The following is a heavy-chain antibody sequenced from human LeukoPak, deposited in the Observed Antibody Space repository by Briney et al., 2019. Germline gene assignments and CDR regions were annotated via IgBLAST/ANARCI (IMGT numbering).Heavy chain of an antibody. D-gene: IGHD1-26*01. CDR2: IIPIFGTA. Sequence: SVKVSCKASGGIFSSYAISWVRQAPGQGLEWMGAIIPIFGTAHYAQKFQGRVTITADESTSTAYMELSRLISEDTAVYYCARAKSVGPASLFDYWDQGTLVTVSS. CDR3: ARAKSVGPASLFDY. CDR1: GGIFSSYA. J-gene: IGHJ4*02. V-gene: IGHV1-69*01.